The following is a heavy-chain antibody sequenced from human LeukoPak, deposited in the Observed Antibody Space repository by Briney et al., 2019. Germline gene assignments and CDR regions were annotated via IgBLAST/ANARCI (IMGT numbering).Heavy chain of an antibody. CDR3: AKEGRVGGYCSGGSCYIYHFDY. J-gene: IGHJ4*02. V-gene: IGHV3-23*01. D-gene: IGHD2-15*01. CDR1: GFTFSSYA. CDR2: ISGSGDST. Sequence: GGSLRLSCAASGFTFSSYAMSWVRQAPGKGLEWVSAISGSGDSTYYADSVKGRFTISRDTSKNTLYLQMDSLRAEDTAVYYCAKEGRVGGYCSGGSCYIYHFDYWGQGTLVTVSS.